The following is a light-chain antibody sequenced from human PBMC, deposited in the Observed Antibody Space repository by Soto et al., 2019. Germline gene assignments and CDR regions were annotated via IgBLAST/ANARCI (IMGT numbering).Light chain of an antibody. CDR1: QSVLYSSNNKNY. J-gene: IGKJ1*01. CDR2: WAP. V-gene: IGKV4-1*01. Sequence: DIVMTQSPDSLTVSLDERATINCKSSQSVLYSSNNKNYLAWYQQKPGQPPKLLIYWAPTRESGVPDRFSGSGSGTDFTLTISSLQAEDVAVYYCQQYYTTPRTFGQGTKVELK. CDR3: QQYYTTPRT.